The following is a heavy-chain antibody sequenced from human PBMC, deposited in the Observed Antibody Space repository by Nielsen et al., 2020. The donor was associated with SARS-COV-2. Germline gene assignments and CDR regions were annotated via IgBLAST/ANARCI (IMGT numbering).Heavy chain of an antibody. CDR1: GFTFSSYG. J-gene: IGHJ5*02. D-gene: IGHD3-10*01. Sequence: GGSLRLSCAASGFTFSSYGMHWVRQAPGKGLEWVAVISYDGSNKYYADSVKDRFTISRDNSKNTLYLQMNSLRAEDTAVYYCAKDNVGFGELFGWFDPWGQGTLVTVSS. V-gene: IGHV3-30*18. CDR2: ISYDGSNK. CDR3: AKDNVGFGELFGWFDP.